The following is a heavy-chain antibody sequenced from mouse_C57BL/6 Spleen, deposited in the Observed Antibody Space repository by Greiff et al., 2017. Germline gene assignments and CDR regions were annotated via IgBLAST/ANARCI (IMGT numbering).Heavy chain of an antibody. CDR1: GYTFTSYW. V-gene: IGHV1-72*01. CDR2: IDPNSGGT. D-gene: IGHD1-1*01. J-gene: IGHJ2*01. Sequence: QVQLQQPGAELVKPGASVKLSCKASGYTFTSYWMHWVKQRPGRGLEWIGRIDPNSGGTKYNEKFKSKATLTVDKPSSTAYMQISSLTSEDSAVYYCARDYYFGSSYFDYGGQGTTLTVSS. CDR3: ARDYYFGSSYFDY.